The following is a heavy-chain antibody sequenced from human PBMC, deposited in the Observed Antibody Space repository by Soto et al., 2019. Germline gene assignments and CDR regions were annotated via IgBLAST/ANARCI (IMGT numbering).Heavy chain of an antibody. V-gene: IGHV1-24*01. CDR3: ASNGGYCTNGVCLNYYYGMDV. Sequence: GESLKISCKVSGYTLTELSMHWMRQAPGKGLEWMGGFDPEDGETIYAQKFQGRVTMTEDTSTDTAYMELSSLRSEDTAVYYCASNGGYCTNGVCLNYYYGMDVWGQGTTVTVSS. CDR2: FDPEDGET. D-gene: IGHD2-8*01. CDR1: GYTLTELS. J-gene: IGHJ6*02.